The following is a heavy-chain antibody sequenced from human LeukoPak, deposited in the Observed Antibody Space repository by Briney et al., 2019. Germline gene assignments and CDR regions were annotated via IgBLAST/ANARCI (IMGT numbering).Heavy chain of an antibody. Sequence: GGSLRLSCAASGFTFSSDWMSWVRQAPGKGREWVANIKQDGSEKYYVDSVKGRFTISRDNAKNSLYLQMNSLRAEDTAVYYCARDFLTTPCAFDIWGQGTMVTVSS. V-gene: IGHV3-7*01. D-gene: IGHD3-9*01. J-gene: IGHJ3*02. CDR1: GFTFSSDW. CDR3: ARDFLTTPCAFDI. CDR2: IKQDGSEK.